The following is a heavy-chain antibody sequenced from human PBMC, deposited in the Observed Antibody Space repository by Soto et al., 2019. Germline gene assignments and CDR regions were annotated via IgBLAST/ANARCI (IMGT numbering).Heavy chain of an antibody. CDR1: GGSISNYF. CDR3: ARHNYGSGSTYFDY. CDR2: MYYSGST. J-gene: IGHJ4*02. V-gene: IGHV4-59*08. Sequence: SETLSLTCTVSGGSISNYFWNWIRQPPGKGLEWIGYMYYSGSTNYNPSLKSRVTISVDTSKNQFSLKLSSVTAADTAVYYCARHNYGSGSTYFDYWGQGTLVTVSS. D-gene: IGHD3-10*01.